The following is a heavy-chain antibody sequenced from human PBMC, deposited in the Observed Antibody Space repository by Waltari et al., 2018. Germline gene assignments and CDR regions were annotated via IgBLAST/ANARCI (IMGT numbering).Heavy chain of an antibody. CDR2: INSDGSST. CDR3: ARVKEPAPFDY. Sequence: EVQLVESGGGFVQHGGSLRLSCAASGFTFSRYWLHWVRQAPGKGLVWVSRINSDGSSTSYADSVKGRFTIARDNAKNTLYLQMNSLRAEDTAVYYCARVKEPAPFDYWGQGTLVTVSS. D-gene: IGHD1-26*01. J-gene: IGHJ4*02. V-gene: IGHV3-74*01. CDR1: GFTFSRYW.